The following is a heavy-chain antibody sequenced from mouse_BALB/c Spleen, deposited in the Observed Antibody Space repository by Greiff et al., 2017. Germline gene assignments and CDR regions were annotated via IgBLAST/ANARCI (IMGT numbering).Heavy chain of an antibody. CDR1: GYSITSDYA. CDR3: ARSDDRYFDV. J-gene: IGHJ1*01. V-gene: IGHV3-2*02. CDR2: ISYSGST. Sequence: EVKLMESGPGLVKPSQSLSLTCTVTGYSITSDYAWNWIRQFPGNKLEWMGYISYSGSTSYNPSLKSRISITRDTSKNQFFLQLNSVTTEDTATYYCARSDDRYFDVWGAGTTVTVSS. D-gene: IGHD2-3*01.